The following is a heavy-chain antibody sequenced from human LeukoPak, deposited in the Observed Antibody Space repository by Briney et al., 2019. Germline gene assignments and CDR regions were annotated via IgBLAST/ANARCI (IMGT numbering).Heavy chain of an antibody. CDR1: GYTFTSYD. CDR2: MNPNSGNT. D-gene: IGHD5-18*01. V-gene: IGHV1-8*01. CDR3: ARGGGYSYGFSEDYYYYMDV. Sequence: ASVKVSCKASGYTFTSYDINWVRQATGQGLEWMGWMNPNSGNTGYAQKFQGRVTMTRNTSISTAYMELSSLRSEDTAVYYCARGGGYSYGFSEDYYYYMDVWGKGTTVTISS. J-gene: IGHJ6*03.